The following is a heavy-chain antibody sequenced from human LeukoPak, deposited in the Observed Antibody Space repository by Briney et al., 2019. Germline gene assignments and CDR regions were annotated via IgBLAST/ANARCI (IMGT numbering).Heavy chain of an antibody. CDR2: ISSSSSYI. CDR3: ARDSCSSTSCYGAFDI. CDR1: GFTFSSYS. V-gene: IGHV3-21*01. Sequence: GGSLRLSCAASGFTFSSYSMNWVRQAPGKGLEWVSSISSSSSYIYYADSVKGRFTISRDNAKNSLYLQMNSLRAEDTAVYYCARDSCSSTSCYGAFDIWGQGTMDTVSS. J-gene: IGHJ3*02. D-gene: IGHD2-2*01.